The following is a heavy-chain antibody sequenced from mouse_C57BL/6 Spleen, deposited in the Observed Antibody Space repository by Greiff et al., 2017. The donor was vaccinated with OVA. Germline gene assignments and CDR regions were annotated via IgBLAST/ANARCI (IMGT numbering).Heavy chain of an antibody. J-gene: IGHJ1*03. CDR1: EYEFPSHD. Sequence: VKLMESGGGLVQPGESLKLSCESNEYEFPSHDMSLVLTTPSSLLHLVAAINSDGGSTYYPDTMERRFIISRDNTKKTLYLQMSSLRSEDTALYYCARHGRSSYFDVWGTGTTVTVS. V-gene: IGHV5-2*01. CDR2: INSDGGST. D-gene: IGHD1-1*02. CDR3: ARHGRSSYFDV.